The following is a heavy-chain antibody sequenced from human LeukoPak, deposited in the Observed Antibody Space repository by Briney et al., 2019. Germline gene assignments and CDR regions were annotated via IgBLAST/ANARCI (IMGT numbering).Heavy chain of an antibody. Sequence: PSETLSLTRAVMGASFSGYYWSWIRRPPGNWMHWIGRINHSGTTTYNPTPNSRVTISVGTSKYPFSLKVSSVTAADTAVYYCARDIAHSSGRGYIDYWGQRNLVTVSS. CDR1: GASFSGYY. V-gene: IGHV4-34*01. CDR2: INHSGTT. D-gene: IGHD6-19*01. CDR3: ARDIAHSSGRGYIDY. J-gene: IGHJ4*02.